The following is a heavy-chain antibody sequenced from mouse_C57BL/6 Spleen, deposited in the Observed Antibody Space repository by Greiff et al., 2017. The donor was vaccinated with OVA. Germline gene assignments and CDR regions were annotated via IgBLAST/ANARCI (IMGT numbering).Heavy chain of an antibody. J-gene: IGHJ4*01. CDR3: AKGSPYYCSSHSYAMDY. Sequence: VQLQQSGAELMKPGASVKLSCKATGYTFTGYWIEWVKQRPGPGLEWIGEILPGSGSTNYNARFKGKDTFTADTSSNTAYMKLISLTTEDSDIYYCAKGSPYYCSSHSYAMDYWGQGTSVTVSS. CDR1: GYTFTGYW. V-gene: IGHV1-9*01. CDR2: ILPGSGST. D-gene: IGHD1-1*01.